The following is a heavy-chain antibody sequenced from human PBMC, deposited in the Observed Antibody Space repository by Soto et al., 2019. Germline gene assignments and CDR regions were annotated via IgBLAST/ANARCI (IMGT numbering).Heavy chain of an antibody. J-gene: IGHJ1*01. Sequence: GASVKVSCKASGYTFTSYYMHWVRQAPGQGLEWMGIINPSGGSTSYAQKFQGRVTMTRDTSTSTVYMELSSLRSEDTAVYYCARGGRGYCGGDCYYLQYFQHWGQGTLVTVSS. CDR1: GYTFTSYY. CDR3: ARGGRGYCGGDCYYLQYFQH. CDR2: INPSGGST. V-gene: IGHV1-46*01. D-gene: IGHD2-21*02.